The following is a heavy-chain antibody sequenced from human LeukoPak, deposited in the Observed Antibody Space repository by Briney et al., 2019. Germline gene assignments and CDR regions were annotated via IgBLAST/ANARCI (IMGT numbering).Heavy chain of an antibody. CDR3: ARDYYYGSRSYDY. Sequence: ASAKVSCKASGYTFTGYYMHWVRQAPGRGLEWMGWINPNSGGTNYAQKFQGRVTMTRDTSISTAYMELSRLRSDDTAVYYCARDYYYGSRSYDYWGQGTLVTVSS. CDR2: INPNSGGT. D-gene: IGHD3-10*01. V-gene: IGHV1-2*02. CDR1: GYTFTGYY. J-gene: IGHJ4*02.